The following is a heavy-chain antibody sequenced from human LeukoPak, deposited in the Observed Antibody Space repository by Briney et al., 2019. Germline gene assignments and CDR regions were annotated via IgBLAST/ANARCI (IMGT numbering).Heavy chain of an antibody. J-gene: IGHJ6*03. V-gene: IGHV3-11*04. CDR3: ARLAGPYYYYYYMDV. Sequence: GGSLRLSCAASGFTFSDYYMSWIRQAPGKGLEWVSYISSSGSTIYYADSVKGRFTISRDNAKNSLYLQMNSLRAEDTAVYYCARLAGPYYYYYYMDVWGKGTTVTVSS. D-gene: IGHD6-19*01. CDR1: GFTFSDYY. CDR2: ISSSGSTI.